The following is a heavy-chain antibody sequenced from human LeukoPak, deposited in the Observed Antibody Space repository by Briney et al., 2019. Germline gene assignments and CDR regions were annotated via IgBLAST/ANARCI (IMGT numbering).Heavy chain of an antibody. J-gene: IGHJ3*02. V-gene: IGHV3-64*04. CDR2: ISSNGTNT. CDR3: AKGVYGSGSWEAFHI. Sequence: GGSLRLSCLASGFVFEMYAMHWVRQAPGKGLEYVSGISSNGTNTCNADSVKGRFTMSRDNSQNTLFLQMDSLRAEDTAVYYCAKGVYGSGSWEAFHIWGQGTMVTVSS. D-gene: IGHD3-10*01. CDR1: GFVFEMYA.